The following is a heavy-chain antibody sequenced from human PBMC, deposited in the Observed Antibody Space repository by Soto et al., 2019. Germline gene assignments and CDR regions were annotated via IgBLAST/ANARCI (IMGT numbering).Heavy chain of an antibody. V-gene: IGHV3-23*01. CDR2: ISNSGGDT. J-gene: IGHJ4*02. Sequence: DVQLLESGGGLGQPGGSLRLSCAASGFTFSSNVMTWVRQAPGKGLEWVSSISNSGGDTYYADSVKGRFTISRDNSKNTLYLQMNSLRGEDTAVYYCARDSRGWTPWYYWGQGTLVIVSS. D-gene: IGHD6-19*01. CDR3: ARDSRGWTPWYY. CDR1: GFTFSSNV.